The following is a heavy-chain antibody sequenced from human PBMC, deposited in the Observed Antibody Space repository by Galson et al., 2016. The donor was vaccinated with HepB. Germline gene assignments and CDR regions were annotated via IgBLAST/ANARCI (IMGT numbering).Heavy chain of an antibody. D-gene: IGHD3-10*01. CDR1: GFTFDDYV. J-gene: IGHJ5*02. CDR3: AKDIELKWFGELQFDP. Sequence: SLRLSCAASGFTFDDYVMHWVRQAPGKGLEWVSGISWNSRNIGYADSLKGRFTISRDNAKNSLYLQMNSLRAEDTALYYCAKDIELKWFGELQFDPRGQGTLVTVSS. V-gene: IGHV3-9*01. CDR2: ISWNSRNI.